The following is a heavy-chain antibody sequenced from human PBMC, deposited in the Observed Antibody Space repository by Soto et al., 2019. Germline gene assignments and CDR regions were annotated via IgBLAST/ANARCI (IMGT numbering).Heavy chain of an antibody. V-gene: IGHV4-30-2*01. Sequence: SETLSLTCAVSGGSIISGGYSWSWIRQPPGKGLEWIGYIYSGTTHYNPSLESRVTIAMDRSKNQVSLSLKSVTAADTAVYYCAREDSGAFFDFWGQGTLVTVS. D-gene: IGHD2-15*01. CDR2: IYSGTT. CDR3: AREDSGAFFDF. CDR1: GGSIISGGYS. J-gene: IGHJ4*02.